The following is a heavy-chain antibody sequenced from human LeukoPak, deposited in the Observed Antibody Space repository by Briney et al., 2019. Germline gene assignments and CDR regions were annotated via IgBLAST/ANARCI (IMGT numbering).Heavy chain of an antibody. Sequence: GGSLRLSCTASGFTFGDYAMSWVRQAPGKGLEWVGFIRSKAYGGTTEYAASVKGRFTISRDDSKSIAYLQMNSLKTEDTAVYYCTRGRPRYYFDYWGQGTLVTVSS. V-gene: IGHV3-49*04. CDR1: GFTFGDYA. CDR3: TRGRPRYYFDY. CDR2: IRSKAYGGTT. J-gene: IGHJ4*02.